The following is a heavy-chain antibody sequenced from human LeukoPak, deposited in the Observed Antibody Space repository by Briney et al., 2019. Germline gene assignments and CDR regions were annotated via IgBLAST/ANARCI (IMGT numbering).Heavy chain of an antibody. D-gene: IGHD6-19*01. CDR1: GYTLTTYD. J-gene: IGHJ5*02. Sequence: EASVKVSCKASGYTLTTYDINWVRQATGQGLEWMGWMNPNSGNTGYTQKFQGRVTMTRNTSISTAYMELSSLRSEDTAVYYCARGRGSGHKENWFDPWGQGTLVTVSS. V-gene: IGHV1-8*01. CDR2: MNPNSGNT. CDR3: ARGRGSGHKENWFDP.